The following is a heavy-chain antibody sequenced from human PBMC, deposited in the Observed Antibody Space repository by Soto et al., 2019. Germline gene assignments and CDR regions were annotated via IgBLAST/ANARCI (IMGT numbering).Heavy chain of an antibody. CDR1: GGSISSSSYY. CDR2: IYYSGST. V-gene: IGHV4-39*01. D-gene: IGHD6-13*01. J-gene: IGHJ5*02. Sequence: QLQLQESGPGLVKPSETLSLTCTVSGGSISSSSYYWGWIRQPPGKGLEWIGSIYYSGSTYYNPSLKSRVPISVDTSKNQFPLKLSSVTAADTAVYYCARLYSSSRYWWFDPWGQGTLVTVSS. CDR3: ARLYSSSRYWWFDP.